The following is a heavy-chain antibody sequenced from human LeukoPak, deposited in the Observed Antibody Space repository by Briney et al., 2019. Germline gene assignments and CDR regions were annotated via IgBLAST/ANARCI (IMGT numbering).Heavy chain of an antibody. CDR1: GFTFSTYN. V-gene: IGHV3-48*02. Sequence: GGSLRLSCAASGFTFSTYNMNWVRQAPGKGREWVSYISTDSSSIYDADSVKGRFTISRDNAKNSLYLQMNSLRDEDTAVYYCAIDAWELPLDAFDIWGQGTMVTVFS. CDR3: AIDAWELPLDAFDI. J-gene: IGHJ3*02. D-gene: IGHD1-26*01. CDR2: ISTDSSSI.